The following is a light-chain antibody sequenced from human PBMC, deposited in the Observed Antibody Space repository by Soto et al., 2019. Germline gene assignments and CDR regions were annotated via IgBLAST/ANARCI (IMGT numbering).Light chain of an antibody. CDR3: QQSFSTPYT. Sequence: DIQMTQSPSSLSASVGDRVTLTCRASQSFSNFLNWYQQKPGKAPKVLIYAASSLQRGVPSRFSGSGSGTDFTLTISSLRPEDFATYYCQQSFSTPYTFGQGTKLEIK. CDR1: QSFSNF. CDR2: AAS. V-gene: IGKV1-39*01. J-gene: IGKJ2*01.